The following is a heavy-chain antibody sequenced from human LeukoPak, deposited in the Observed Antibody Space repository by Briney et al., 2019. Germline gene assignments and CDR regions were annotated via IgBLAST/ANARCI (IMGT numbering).Heavy chain of an antibody. J-gene: IGHJ2*01. V-gene: IGHV4-39*01. D-gene: IGHD3-22*01. CDR1: GGSISSSSYY. CDR2: IYYSGST. Sequence: PSETLSLTCTVSGGSISSSSYYWGWIRQPPGKGLEWIGSIYYSGSTYYNPSLKSRVTISVDTSKNQFSLKLSSVTAADTAVYNCARQSITMIVVVAYFDLWGRGTLVTVSS. CDR3: ARQSITMIVVVAYFDL.